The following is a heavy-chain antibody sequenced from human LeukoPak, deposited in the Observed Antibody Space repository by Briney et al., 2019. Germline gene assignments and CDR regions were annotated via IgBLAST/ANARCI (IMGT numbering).Heavy chain of an antibody. CDR3: ATPYYYDSSDPGTGAFDV. CDR1: GGSISSYY. D-gene: IGHD3-22*01. V-gene: IGHV4-59*08. CDR2: IYYSGST. J-gene: IGHJ3*01. Sequence: SETLSLTCTVSGGSISSYYWSWIRQPPGKGLEWIGHIYYSGSTNYNPSLKSRVTISVDTSKNQLSLKLSSVTAADTAVYYCATPYYYDSSDPGTGAFDVWGQGTMVTVSS.